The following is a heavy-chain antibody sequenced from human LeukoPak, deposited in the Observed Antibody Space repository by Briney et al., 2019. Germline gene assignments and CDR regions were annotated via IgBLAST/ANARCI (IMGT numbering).Heavy chain of an antibody. Sequence: GESLRLSCAGSGFTFPTYGMHWVRQAQGKGLEWVAVISYDGSNKYYADSVKGRFTISRDNSKNTLYLQMNSLRAEDTAVYYCARLGLHLVLDYWGQGTLVTVSS. CDR1: GFTFPTYG. CDR2: ISYDGSNK. V-gene: IGHV3-30*03. D-gene: IGHD6-13*01. J-gene: IGHJ4*02. CDR3: ARLGLHLVLDY.